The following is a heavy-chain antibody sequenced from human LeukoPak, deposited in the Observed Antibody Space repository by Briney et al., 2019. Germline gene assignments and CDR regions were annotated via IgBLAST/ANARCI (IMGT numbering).Heavy chain of an antibody. D-gene: IGHD3-10*01. CDR2: IYYSGST. Sequence: SETLSLTCTVSGGSISSYYWSWIRQPPGKGLEWIGYIYYSGSTNYNPSLRSRVTISVDTSKNQFSLKLSSVTAADTAVYYCARDRLWFGFDYWGQGTLVTVSS. J-gene: IGHJ4*02. CDR1: GGSISSYY. CDR3: ARDRLWFGFDY. V-gene: IGHV4-59*01.